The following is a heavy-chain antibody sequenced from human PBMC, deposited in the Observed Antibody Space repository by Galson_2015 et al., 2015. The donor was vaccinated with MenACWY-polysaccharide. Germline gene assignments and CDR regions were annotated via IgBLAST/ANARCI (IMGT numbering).Heavy chain of an antibody. CDR3: ARSHGGY. Sequence: SETLSLTCAVSGGSISSPYWWSWVRQPPGKGLEWIGEISHSGSTNYNPSLKSRVTISGDKSKNQISLKLTPVTAADTAVYYCARSHGGYWGQGTLVTVSS. D-gene: IGHD3-16*01. J-gene: IGHJ4*02. CDR2: ISHSGST. V-gene: IGHV4-4*02. CDR1: GGSISSPYW.